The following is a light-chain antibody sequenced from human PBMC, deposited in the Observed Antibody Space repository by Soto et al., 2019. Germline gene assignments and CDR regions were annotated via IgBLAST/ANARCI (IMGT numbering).Light chain of an antibody. V-gene: IGLV2-11*01. J-gene: IGLJ2*01. Sequence: QSALTQPRSVSGSPGQSVAISCTGTSSDVGSYYYVSWCQQHPGKAPKLMIYDVNQRPSGVPDRFSGSKSGNTASLTISGLQAEDEADYYCCSYAGTYSIVFGGGTKLTVL. CDR3: CSYAGTYSIV. CDR2: DVN. CDR1: SSDVGSYYY.